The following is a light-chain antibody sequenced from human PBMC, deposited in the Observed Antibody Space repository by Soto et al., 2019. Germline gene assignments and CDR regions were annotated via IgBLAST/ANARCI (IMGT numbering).Light chain of an antibody. Sequence: QSALTQPASVSGSPGQSITISCTGTSSDVGGYNYVSWYQHYPGKAPELMIYDVSKRPSGVPDRFSGSKSGNTASLTISGLQAEDEADYYCCSYAGSYTYVFGGGTQLTVL. J-gene: IGLJ2*01. CDR2: DVS. CDR3: CSYAGSYTYV. CDR1: SSDVGGYNY. V-gene: IGLV2-11*01.